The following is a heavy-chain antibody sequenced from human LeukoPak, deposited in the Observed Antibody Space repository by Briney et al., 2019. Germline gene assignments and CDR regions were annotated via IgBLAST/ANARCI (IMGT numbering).Heavy chain of an antibody. CDR3: ARAYSSSWKYMDV. CDR1: GFTFSDYY. Sequence: GGSLRLSCAASGFTFSDYYMSWIRQAPGKGLEWVSYISSSGSTIYYADSVKGRFTISRDNAKNSLYLQMNSLRAEDTAVYYCARAYSSSWKYMDVWGKGTTVTVSS. J-gene: IGHJ6*03. D-gene: IGHD6-13*01. CDR2: ISSSGSTI. V-gene: IGHV3-11*04.